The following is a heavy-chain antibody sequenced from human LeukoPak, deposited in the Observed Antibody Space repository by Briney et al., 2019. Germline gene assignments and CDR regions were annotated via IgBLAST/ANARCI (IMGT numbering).Heavy chain of an antibody. D-gene: IGHD3-3*01. CDR3: AKDENFNWFDP. CDR1: GFTFSSYA. CDR2: ISGSGGST. Sequence: GASLRLSCAASGFTFSSYAMSWVRQAPGKGLEWLSVISGSGGSTYYADSVKGRFTISRDNSKNTLYLQMNSLRAEDTAVYYCAKDENFNWFDPWGQGTLVTVSS. J-gene: IGHJ5*02. V-gene: IGHV3-23*01.